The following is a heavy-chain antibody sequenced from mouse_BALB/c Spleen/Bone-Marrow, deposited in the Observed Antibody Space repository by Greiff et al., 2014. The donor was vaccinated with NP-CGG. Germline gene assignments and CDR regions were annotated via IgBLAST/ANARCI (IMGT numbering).Heavy chain of an antibody. CDR3: ARGNGFEGFAY. CDR2: ISSGGST. CDR1: GFTFSSYA. V-gene: IGHV5-6-5*01. J-gene: IGHJ3*01. D-gene: IGHD1-2*01. Sequence: EVMLVESGGGLVKPGGSLKLSCAASGFTFSSYAMSWVRQTPEKRLEWVASISSGGSTYYPDSVKGRFTISRDNARNILYLQMSSLRSEDTAMYYCARGNGFEGFAYWGKGLWSLSLQ.